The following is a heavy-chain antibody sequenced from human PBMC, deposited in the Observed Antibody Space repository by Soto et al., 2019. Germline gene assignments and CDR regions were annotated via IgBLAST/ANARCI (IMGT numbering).Heavy chain of an antibody. CDR2: IDWDDDK. V-gene: IGHV2-70*04. CDR1: GFSLSTYGMR. CDR3: ARVRGHTPAIPDY. Sequence: SGPTLVNPTQTPTLTCAFSGFSLSTYGMRVSWIRQSPGKALEWLARIDWDDDKFYSTSLKTRLTISKDTSKNQVVLTMTNMDPVDTGTYYCARVRGHTPAIPDYWGQGTLVTVSS. D-gene: IGHD2-2*01. J-gene: IGHJ4*02.